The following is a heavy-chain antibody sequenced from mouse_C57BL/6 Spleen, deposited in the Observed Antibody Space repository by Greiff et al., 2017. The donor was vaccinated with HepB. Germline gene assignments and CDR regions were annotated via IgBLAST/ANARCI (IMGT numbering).Heavy chain of an antibody. J-gene: IGHJ4*01. CDR2: IDPETGGT. V-gene: IGHV1-15*01. CDR1: GYTFTDYE. D-gene: IGHD1-1*01. CDR3: TPITTVVAGGAMDY. Sequence: VQLQQSGAELVRPGASVTLSCKASGYTFTDYEMHWVKQTPVHGLEWIGAIDPETGGTAYNQKFKGKAILTADKSSSTAYMVLRSLTSEDSAVYYCTPITTVVAGGAMDYWGQGTSVTVSS.